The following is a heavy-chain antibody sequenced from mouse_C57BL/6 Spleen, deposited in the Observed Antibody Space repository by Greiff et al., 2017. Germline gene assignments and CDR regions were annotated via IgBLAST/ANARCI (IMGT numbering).Heavy chain of an antibody. V-gene: IGHV1-80*01. D-gene: IGHD2-3*01. Sequence: QVQLKESGAELVKPGASVKISCKASGYAFSSYWMNWVKQRPGKGLEWIGQIYPGDGDTNYNGKFKGKATLTADTSSSTAYMQLSSLTSEDSAVYFCARSDGYYAMDYWGQGTSVTVSS. CDR2: IYPGDGDT. CDR3: ARSDGYYAMDY. CDR1: GYAFSSYW. J-gene: IGHJ4*01.